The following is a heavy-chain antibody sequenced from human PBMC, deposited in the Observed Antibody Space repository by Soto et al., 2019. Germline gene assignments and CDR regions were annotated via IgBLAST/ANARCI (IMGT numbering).Heavy chain of an antibody. CDR2: ISTYSGDA. D-gene: IGHD5-12*01. CDR3: ARHHGPTTSENWFDP. Sequence: ASVKVSCKASGYTFFTYDISWVRQAPGQGLEWMGWISTYSGDAKYAQKFQGRVTMTTDTSTTTAYLELRSLRSDDTAVYYCARHHGPTTSENWFDPWGQGTLVTVSS. J-gene: IGHJ5*02. CDR1: GYTFFTYD. V-gene: IGHV1-18*01.